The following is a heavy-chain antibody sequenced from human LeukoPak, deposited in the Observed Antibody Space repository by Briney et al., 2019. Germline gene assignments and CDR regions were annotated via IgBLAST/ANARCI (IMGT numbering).Heavy chain of an antibody. V-gene: IGHV1-18*04. CDR1: GYTFTSYG. Sequence: ASVKVSCKSSGYTFTSYGISWMRQAPGQGLEWMGWISAYNGNTNYEQKLQGRVTMTTDTSTSTAYMELRSLRSDDTAVYYCARAIDVDTAMVDYWGEGALVTVSS. J-gene: IGHJ4*02. CDR2: ISAYNGNT. CDR3: ARAIDVDTAMVDY. D-gene: IGHD5-18*01.